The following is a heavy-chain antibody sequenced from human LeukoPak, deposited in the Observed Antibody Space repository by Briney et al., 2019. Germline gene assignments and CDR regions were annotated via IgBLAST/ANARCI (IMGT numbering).Heavy chain of an antibody. J-gene: IGHJ4*02. Sequence: GRSLRLSCAASGFTFSTYAMNWVRQAPGKGLEWVAFIRYDGSNKYYADSVKGRFTISRDNSKNTLYLQMNSLRAEDTAVYYCAKGKGDPDYYFDYWGQGTLVTVSS. V-gene: IGHV3-30*02. CDR2: IRYDGSNK. CDR3: AKGKGDPDYYFDY. D-gene: IGHD2-21*02. CDR1: GFTFSTYA.